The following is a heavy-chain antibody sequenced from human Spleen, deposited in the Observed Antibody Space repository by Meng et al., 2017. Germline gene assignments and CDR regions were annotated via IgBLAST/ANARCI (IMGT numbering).Heavy chain of an antibody. CDR2: ISQGSGRT. V-gene: IGHV4-4*02. J-gene: IGHJ5*02. CDR3: VRNEGYSFGA. CDR1: GDSISSRDW. D-gene: IGHD2-21*01. Sequence: QLQLQEAGPGLVKPSGTLSLTCAVSGDSISSRDWWSWVRQPPGKGLEWIGEISQGSGRTNYNPSLKSRVTISLDKSKNQFSLNVNSVTAADTAVYYCVRNEGYSFGAWGQGTLVTVSS.